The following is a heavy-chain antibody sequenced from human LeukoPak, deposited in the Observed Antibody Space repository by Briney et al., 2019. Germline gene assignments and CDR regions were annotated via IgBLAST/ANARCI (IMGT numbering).Heavy chain of an antibody. V-gene: IGHV3-49*04. Sequence: GRSLRLSCTASGFTFGDYAMSWVRQAPGKGLEWVGFIRSKAYGGTTEYAASVKGRFTISRDDSKSIAYLQMNSLKTEDTAVYCCTRESPGIAAAALFDYWGQGTLVTVSS. D-gene: IGHD6-13*01. J-gene: IGHJ4*02. CDR3: TRESPGIAAAALFDY. CDR1: GFTFGDYA. CDR2: IRSKAYGGTT.